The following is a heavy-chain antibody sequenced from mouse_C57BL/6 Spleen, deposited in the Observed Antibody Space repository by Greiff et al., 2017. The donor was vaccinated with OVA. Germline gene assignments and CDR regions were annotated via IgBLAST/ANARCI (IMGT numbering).Heavy chain of an antibody. CDR3: ARSPYYGSSSYYFDY. J-gene: IGHJ2*01. CDR2: IYWDDDK. V-gene: IGHV8-12*01. Sequence: QVTLKVCGPGILQSSQTLSLTCSFSGFSLSTSGMGVSWIRQPSGKGLEWLAHIYWDDDKRYNPSLKSRLTISKDTSRNQVFLKITSVDTADTATYYGARSPYYGSSSYYFDYWGQGTTLTVSS. D-gene: IGHD1-1*01. CDR1: GFSLSTSGMG.